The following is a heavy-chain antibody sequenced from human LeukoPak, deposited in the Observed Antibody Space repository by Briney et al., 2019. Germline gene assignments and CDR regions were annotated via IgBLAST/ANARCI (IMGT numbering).Heavy chain of an antibody. CDR1: GYTFTSYG. J-gene: IGHJ6*02. CDR2: ISAYNGNT. Sequence: GASVTVSFKSSGYTFTSYGISWVRQAPGQGLEWMGWISAYNGNTNYAQKLQGRVTMTTDTSTSTAYMELRSLRSDDTAVYYCARDPWYYYDSSGYYYYYGMDVWGQGTTVTVSS. V-gene: IGHV1-18*01. D-gene: IGHD3-22*01. CDR3: ARDPWYYYDSSGYYYYYGMDV.